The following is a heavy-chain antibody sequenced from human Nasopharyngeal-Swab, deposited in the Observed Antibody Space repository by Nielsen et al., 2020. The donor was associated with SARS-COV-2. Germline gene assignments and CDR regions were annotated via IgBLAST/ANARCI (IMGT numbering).Heavy chain of an antibody. CDR1: GGSFSGYY. V-gene: IGHV4-34*01. CDR3: ARSPEATVTHLWFDP. Sequence: SETLSLTCAVYGGSFSGYYWGWIRQPPGKGLEWIGSIYYSGSTYYNPSLKSRVTISVDTSKNQFSLKLSSVTAADTAVYYCARSPEATVTHLWFDPWGQGTLVTVSS. CDR2: IYYSGST. J-gene: IGHJ5*02. D-gene: IGHD4-17*01.